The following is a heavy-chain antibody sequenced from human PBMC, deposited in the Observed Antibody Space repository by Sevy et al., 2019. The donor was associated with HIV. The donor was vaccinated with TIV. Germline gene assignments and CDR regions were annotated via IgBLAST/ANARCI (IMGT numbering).Heavy chain of an antibody. CDR2: IKQDGSMK. V-gene: IGHV3-7*01. CDR3: ARSIAAIGPDY. D-gene: IGHD6-13*01. Sequence: GGSLRLSCAGSGFTFSSYWMTWVRQAPGTGLEWVANIKQDGSMKYYVNSVKGRFTISRDNAKNSVYLQMNSLSAEDTAIYYCARSIAAIGPDYWGQGTLVTVSS. CDR1: GFTFSSYW. J-gene: IGHJ4*02.